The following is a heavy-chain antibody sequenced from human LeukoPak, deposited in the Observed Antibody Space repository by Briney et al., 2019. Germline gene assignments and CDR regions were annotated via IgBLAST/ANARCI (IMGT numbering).Heavy chain of an antibody. CDR3: ARGGAATGGRFDY. CDR1: GLTFSSYA. Sequence: GGSLRLSCAASGLTFSSYAMSWVRQAPGKGLEWVSFVRGSDAITYYADSVKGRFTISKDNSKNTLYLQMTSLRAEDPAVCYCARGGAATGGRFDYWGQGILVTVSS. CDR2: VRGSDAIT. D-gene: IGHD7-27*01. V-gene: IGHV3-23*01. J-gene: IGHJ4*02.